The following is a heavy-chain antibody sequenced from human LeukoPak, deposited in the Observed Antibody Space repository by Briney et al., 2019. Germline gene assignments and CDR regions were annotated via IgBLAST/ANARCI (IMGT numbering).Heavy chain of an antibody. J-gene: IGHJ4*02. CDR2: IGGSGGTT. V-gene: IGHV3-23*01. CDR1: GSTFSSYA. CDR3: AKGYCASTTCYARFEN. D-gene: IGHD2-2*01. Sequence: HLGGSLRLSRAASGSTFSSYAMSWVRQAPGKGLEWVSSIGGSGGTTFYADSVKGRFTISRDNSKNILFLQMSSLRAEDTAVYYCAKGYCASTTCYARFENWGQGTLVTVSS.